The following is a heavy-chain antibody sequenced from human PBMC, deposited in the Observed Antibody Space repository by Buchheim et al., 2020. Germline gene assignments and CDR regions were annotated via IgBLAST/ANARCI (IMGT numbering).Heavy chain of an antibody. J-gene: IGHJ5*02. CDR1: GGSFSGYY. Sequence: QVQLQQWGAGLLKPSETLSLTCAVYGGSFSGYYWSWIRQSPGKGLEWIGEINHSGSTNYNPSLKSRVTISVDTSNNQFSLKLSSVTAADTAVYYCARASLLRGYSGFPRWFDPWGQGTL. V-gene: IGHV4-34*01. CDR3: ARASLLRGYSGFPRWFDP. D-gene: IGHD5-12*01. CDR2: INHSGST.